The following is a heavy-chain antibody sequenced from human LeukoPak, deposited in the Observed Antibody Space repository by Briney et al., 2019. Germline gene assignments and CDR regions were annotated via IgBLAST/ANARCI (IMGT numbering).Heavy chain of an antibody. J-gene: IGHJ4*02. CDR3: ARGMGYYDSSGYPLDY. CDR1: GYTFTSYG. CDR2: ISAYNGNT. D-gene: IGHD3-22*01. Sequence: GASVKVSCKASGYTFTSYGISWVRQAPGQGLEWMGSISAYNGNTNYAQKLQGRVTMTTDTSTSTAYMELRSLRSDDTAVYYCARGMGYYDSSGYPLDYWGQGTLVTVSS. V-gene: IGHV1-18*01.